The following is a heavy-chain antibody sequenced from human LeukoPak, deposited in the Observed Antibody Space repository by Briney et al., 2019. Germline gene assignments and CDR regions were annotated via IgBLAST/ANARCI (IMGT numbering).Heavy chain of an antibody. CDR3: AKTYYDSSGDAFDI. D-gene: IGHD3-22*01. CDR2: IRYDGSNT. Sequence: GGSVRLSCAASGFTLRRYGVLGAREAPGRGGEGVAFIRYDGSNTYYADSVKGRFTISRDNSKNTLYLQVNSLRAEDTAVYYCAKTYYDSSGDAFDIWGQGTMVTVSS. CDR1: GFTLRRYG. J-gene: IGHJ3*02. V-gene: IGHV3-30*02.